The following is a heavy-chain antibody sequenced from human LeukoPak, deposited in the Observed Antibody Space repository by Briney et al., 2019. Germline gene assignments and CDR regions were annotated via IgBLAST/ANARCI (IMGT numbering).Heavy chain of an antibody. CDR1: GGSISSGGYY. D-gene: IGHD3-22*01. CDR2: IYYGGST. V-gene: IGHV4-31*03. CDR3: ARVTYDSSGYSFDY. Sequence: PSETLSLTCTVSGGSISSGGYYWSWIRQHPGKGLEWIGYIYYGGSTYYNPSLKSRVTISVDTSKNQFSLKLSSVTAADTAVYYCARVTYDSSGYSFDYWGQGTLVTVSS. J-gene: IGHJ4*02.